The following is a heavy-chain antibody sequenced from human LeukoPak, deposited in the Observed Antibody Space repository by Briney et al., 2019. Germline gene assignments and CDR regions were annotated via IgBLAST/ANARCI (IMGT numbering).Heavy chain of an antibody. V-gene: IGHV3-43*02. CDR2: ISGDGGST. Sequence: GGSLRLSCAASGFPFDDYAMHWVRQAPGEGLEWVSLISGDGGSTYYADSVKGRFTISRDNSKNSLYLQMNSLRTEDTALYYCAKDALGGYGDYGYYYYYMDVWGKGTTVTVSS. CDR1: GFPFDDYA. CDR3: AKDALGGYGDYGYYYYYMDV. D-gene: IGHD4-17*01. J-gene: IGHJ6*03.